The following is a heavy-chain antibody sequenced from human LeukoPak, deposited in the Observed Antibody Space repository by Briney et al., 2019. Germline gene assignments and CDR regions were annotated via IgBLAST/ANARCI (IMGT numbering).Heavy chain of an antibody. CDR2: IYPGDSDT. V-gene: IGHV5-51*01. Sequence: GESLKISCKGSGYSFTSYCIGWVRQMPGKGLEWMGIIYPGDSDTRYSPSFQGQVTISADKSISTAYLQWSSLKASDTAMYYCARRHYYDSSGYYPPDYWGQGTLDTVSS. CDR1: GYSFTSYC. J-gene: IGHJ4*02. D-gene: IGHD3-22*01. CDR3: ARRHYYDSSGYYPPDY.